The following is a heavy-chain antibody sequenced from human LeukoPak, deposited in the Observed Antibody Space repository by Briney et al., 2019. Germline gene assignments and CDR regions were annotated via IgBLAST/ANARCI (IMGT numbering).Heavy chain of an antibody. CDR1: GYTFTSYG. CDR2: ISAYNGNT. Sequence: ASVKVSCKASGYTFTSYGISWVRQAPGQGLEWMGWISAYNGNTNYAQKLQGRVTMTTDTSTSTAYMERRSLRSDDTAVYYCARDRGGYYKYDWFDPWGQGTLVTVSS. J-gene: IGHJ5*02. CDR3: ARDRGGYYKYDWFDP. D-gene: IGHD3-3*01. V-gene: IGHV1-18*01.